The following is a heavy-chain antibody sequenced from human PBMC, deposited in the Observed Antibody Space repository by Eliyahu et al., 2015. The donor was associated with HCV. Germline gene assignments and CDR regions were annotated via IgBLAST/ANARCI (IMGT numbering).Heavy chain of an antibody. V-gene: IGHV4-39*01. Sequence: QLQLQESGPGLVKPSETLSLXCTVSGGSISSSSYYWGWIRQPPGKGLEWIGSIYYSGSTYYNPSLKSRVTISVDTSKNQFSLKLSSVTAADTAVYYCARRGWQLDFDYWGQGTLVTVSS. CDR1: GGSISSSSYY. D-gene: IGHD6-13*01. CDR2: IYYSGST. J-gene: IGHJ4*02. CDR3: ARRGWQLDFDY.